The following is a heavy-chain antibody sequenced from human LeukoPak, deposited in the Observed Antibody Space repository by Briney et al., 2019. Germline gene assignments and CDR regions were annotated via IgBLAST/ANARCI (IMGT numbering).Heavy chain of an antibody. CDR2: IYYSGST. D-gene: IGHD3-10*01. CDR3: ARDRYGSGSYYNPFDYYYGMDV. J-gene: IGHJ6*02. Sequence: SETLSLTCTVSGGSISSYYWSWIRQPPGKGLEWIGYIYYSGSTNYNPSLKSRVTISVDTSKNQFSLKLSSVTAADTAVYYCARDRYGSGSYYNPFDYYYGMDVWGQGTTVTVSS. V-gene: IGHV4-59*01. CDR1: GGSISSYY.